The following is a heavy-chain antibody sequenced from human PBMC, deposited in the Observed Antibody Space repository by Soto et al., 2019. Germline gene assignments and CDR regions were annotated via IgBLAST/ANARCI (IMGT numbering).Heavy chain of an antibody. CDR1: GYTFTSYD. V-gene: IGHV1-3*05. CDR3: ARDLGYALPDY. J-gene: IGHJ4*02. D-gene: IGHD2-15*01. CDR2: INAGNGNT. Sequence: QVQLVQSGAEEKKPGASVKVSCKASGYTFTSYDMHWVRQAPGQRLEWMGWINAGNGNTKYSQKFQGRVTITRDTSASTAYMELSSLRSEDTAVYYCARDLGYALPDYWGQGTLVSVSS.